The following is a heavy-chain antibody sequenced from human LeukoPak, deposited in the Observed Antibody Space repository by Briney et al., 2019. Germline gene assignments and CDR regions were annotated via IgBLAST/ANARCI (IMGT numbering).Heavy chain of an antibody. CDR2: IYSGTI. CDR3: ARRAGAYSHPYDY. Sequence: GGSLRLSCVGSGFTFTTYWMSWVRQAPGKGLEWVSFIYSGTIHYSDSVKGRFTISRDNSKNTLYLQMNSLRAEDTAVYYCARRAGAYSHPYDYWGQGTLVTVSS. J-gene: IGHJ4*02. V-gene: IGHV3-53*01. CDR1: GFTFTTYW. D-gene: IGHD4/OR15-4a*01.